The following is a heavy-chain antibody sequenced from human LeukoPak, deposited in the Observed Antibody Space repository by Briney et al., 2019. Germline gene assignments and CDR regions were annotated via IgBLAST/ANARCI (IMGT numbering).Heavy chain of an antibody. V-gene: IGHV3-23*01. D-gene: IGHD2-2*01. J-gene: IGHJ3*02. CDR3: AKDYRYRTSTTCYGDDAFDI. CDR2: ISCSCGRT. CDR1: GFTFSSYA. Sequence: GGSLRLSCAASGFTFSSYAMNWVRQAPGKGLEWVSAISCSCGRTCYADSVKGRFTISRDNSKNTLYLQMNSLRAANTAVYYCAKDYRYRTSTTCYGDDAFDIWGQGTMVSVSS.